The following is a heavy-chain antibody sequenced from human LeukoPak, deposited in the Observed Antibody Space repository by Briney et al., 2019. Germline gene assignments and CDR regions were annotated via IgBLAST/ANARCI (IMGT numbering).Heavy chain of an antibody. D-gene: IGHD3-9*01. J-gene: IGHJ3*02. CDR1: GGSISSGGYS. CDR3: ASGYYDILTGPWAFDI. Sequence: SETLSLTCAVSGGSISSGGYSWSWIRQPPGKGLEWIGYIYHSGSTYYNPSLKSRVTISVDTSKNQFSLKLSSVTAADTAVYYCASGYYDILTGPWAFDIWGQGTMVTVSS. CDR2: IYHSGST. V-gene: IGHV4-30-2*02.